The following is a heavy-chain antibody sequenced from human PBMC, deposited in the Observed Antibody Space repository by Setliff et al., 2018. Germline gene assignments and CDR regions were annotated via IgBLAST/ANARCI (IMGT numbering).Heavy chain of an antibody. CDR3: RLWFEETMRDY. V-gene: IGHV3-53*01. J-gene: IGHJ4*02. CDR1: GFVVTNSE. D-gene: IGHD3-10*01. CDR2: TYSSGAT. Sequence: PGGSLRLSCAASGFVVTNSEMSWVRQAPGKGLEWVSVTYSSGATNYAGSVKGRFIISRDDSKNTLYLQMNSLRGEDTAVYYCRLWFEETMRDYWGQGTLVTVSS.